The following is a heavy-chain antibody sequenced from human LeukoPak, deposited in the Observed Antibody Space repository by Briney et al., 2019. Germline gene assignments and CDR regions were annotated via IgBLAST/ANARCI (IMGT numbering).Heavy chain of an antibody. CDR3: AAPYGSGSYSAFNI. D-gene: IGHD3-10*01. CDR1: GDSVTNYNYH. CDR2: LYNTGSTDNT. Sequence: SETLSLTCTVSGDSVTNYNYHWGWIRQPPGKGLEWIGRLYNTGSTDNTDSNPSLQSRVTISADTSMNQFSLRLTSVTAADTAVYHCAAPYGSGSYSAFNIWGQGTMVTVSS. V-gene: IGHV4-39*07. J-gene: IGHJ3*02.